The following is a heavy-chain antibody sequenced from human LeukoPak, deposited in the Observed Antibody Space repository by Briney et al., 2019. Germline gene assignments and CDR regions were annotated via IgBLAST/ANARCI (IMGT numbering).Heavy chain of an antibody. D-gene: IGHD3-10*01. Sequence: PSETLSLTCTVSGGSISSYYWSWIRQPPGKGLEWIGYIYYSGSTNYNPSLKSRVTISVDTSKNQFSLKLSSVTAADTAVYYCAREGFGELLSYDYWGQGTLVTVSS. CDR2: IYYSGST. CDR3: AREGFGELLSYDY. V-gene: IGHV4-59*12. CDR1: GGSISSYY. J-gene: IGHJ4*02.